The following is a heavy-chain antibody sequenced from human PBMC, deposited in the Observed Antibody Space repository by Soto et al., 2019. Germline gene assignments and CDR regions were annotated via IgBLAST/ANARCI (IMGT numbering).Heavy chain of an antibody. V-gene: IGHV3-48*01. D-gene: IGHD4-17*01. CDR2: ISSSSSTI. Sequence: GGSLRLSCAASGFTFSSYSMNWVRQAPGKGLEWVSYISSSSSTIYYADSVKGRFTISRDNAKNSLYLQMNSLRAEDTAVYYCARLDGDYEGTYFDYWGQGTLVTVSS. CDR1: GFTFSSYS. J-gene: IGHJ4*02. CDR3: ARLDGDYEGTYFDY.